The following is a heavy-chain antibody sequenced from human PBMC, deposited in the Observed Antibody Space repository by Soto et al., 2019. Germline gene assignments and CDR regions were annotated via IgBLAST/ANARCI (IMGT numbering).Heavy chain of an antibody. CDR2: ISAYNGNT. CDR3: ARDRGVAPPVAGNTHYYYYMDV. J-gene: IGHJ6*03. Sequence: QDQLVQSGVEVKKPGASVKVSCKASGYSFTNYGITWVRQAPGQGFEWMGWISAYNGNTNYAQKFQGRVTMTTDASTSTAYFELRSLRSDDTAVYYCARDRGVAPPVAGNTHYYYYMDVWGKGTTGTVSS. D-gene: IGHD6-19*01. V-gene: IGHV1-18*01. CDR1: GYSFTNYG.